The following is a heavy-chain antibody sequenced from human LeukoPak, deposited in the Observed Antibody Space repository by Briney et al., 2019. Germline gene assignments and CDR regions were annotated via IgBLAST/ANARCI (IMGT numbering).Heavy chain of an antibody. J-gene: IGHJ6*02. Sequence: GGSLRLSCAASGFTFSSYSMNWVRQAPGKGLEWVSSISSSSSYIYYADSVKGRFTISRDNAKNSLYLQMNSLRAEDTAVYYCARDPYESNYYGMDVWGQGTTVTVSS. V-gene: IGHV3-21*01. CDR1: GFTFSSYS. CDR3: ARDPYESNYYGMDV. CDR2: ISSSSSYI. D-gene: IGHD2-8*01.